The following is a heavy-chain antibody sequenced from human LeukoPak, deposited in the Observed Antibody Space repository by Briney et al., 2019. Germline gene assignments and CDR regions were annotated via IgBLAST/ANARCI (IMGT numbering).Heavy chain of an antibody. CDR3: AKDPRNDGV. CDR1: GFTFSRYG. D-gene: IGHD1-1*01. J-gene: IGHJ4*02. CDR2: ISGSGGST. Sequence: GGSLRLSCAASGFTFSRYGMSWVRQAPGKGLEWVSAISGSGGSTFYADSVKGRFTISRDNSKNTLYLQMNSLRAEDTAVYYCAKDPRNDGVWGQGTLVTVSS. V-gene: IGHV3-23*01.